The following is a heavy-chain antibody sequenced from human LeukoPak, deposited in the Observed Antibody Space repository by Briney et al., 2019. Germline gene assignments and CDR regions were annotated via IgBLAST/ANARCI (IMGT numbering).Heavy chain of an antibody. D-gene: IGHD5-18*01. Sequence: GGSLRLSCAASGFTFSSYAMSWVRQAPGKGLECVSPISGSGGSTSYADSVKGRFTISRDNSKNTLYLQMNSLRAEDTAVYYCARGRNTGRQYYFDYWGQGTLVTVAS. CDR3: ARGRNTGRQYYFDY. CDR2: ISGSGGST. J-gene: IGHJ4*02. V-gene: IGHV3-23*01. CDR1: GFTFSSYA.